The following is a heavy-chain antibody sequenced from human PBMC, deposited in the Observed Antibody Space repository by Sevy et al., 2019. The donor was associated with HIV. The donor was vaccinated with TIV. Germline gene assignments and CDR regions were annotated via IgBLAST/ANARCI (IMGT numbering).Heavy chain of an antibody. Sequence: SETLSLTCAVYGGSFSGYYWSWIRQPPGKGLEWIGEINHSGSTNYNPSLKSRVTISVDTSKNQFSLKLSSVTAADTAVYYCAGGYCSGGSCYSGELVWGQGTLVTVSS. CDR3: AGGYCSGGSCYSGELV. CDR1: GGSFSGYY. J-gene: IGHJ4*02. D-gene: IGHD2-15*01. V-gene: IGHV4-34*01. CDR2: INHSGST.